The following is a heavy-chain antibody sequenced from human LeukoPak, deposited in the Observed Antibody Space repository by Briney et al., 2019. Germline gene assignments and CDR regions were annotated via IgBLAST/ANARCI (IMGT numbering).Heavy chain of an antibody. CDR1: GFTFSSYW. CDR2: IKQDGSEK. D-gene: IGHD6-13*01. J-gene: IGHJ6*02. Sequence: GGSLRLSCAASGFTFSSYWMSWVRQAPGKGLEWVANIKQDGSEKYYVDSVKGRFTISRDNAKNSLYLQMNSLRAEDTAVYYCAREGEQQLVYYGMDVWGQGTTVTVSS. V-gene: IGHV3-7*01. CDR3: AREGEQQLVYYGMDV.